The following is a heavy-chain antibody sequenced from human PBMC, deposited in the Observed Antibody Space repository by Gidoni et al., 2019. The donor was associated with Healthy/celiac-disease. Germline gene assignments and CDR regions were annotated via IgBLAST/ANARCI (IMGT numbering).Heavy chain of an antibody. CDR2: ISSSGSTI. D-gene: IGHD3-22*01. V-gene: IGHV3-48*03. CDR3: ARDPRGDSSGRTSRG. Sequence: EVQLVESGGGLVQPGGSLRLSCAASGFTFSSYEMNWVRQAPGKGLGWVSYISSSGSTIYYADSVKGRFTISRDNAKNSLYLQMNSLRAEDTAVYYCARDPRGDSSGRTSRGWGQGTLVTVSS. J-gene: IGHJ4*02. CDR1: GFTFSSYE.